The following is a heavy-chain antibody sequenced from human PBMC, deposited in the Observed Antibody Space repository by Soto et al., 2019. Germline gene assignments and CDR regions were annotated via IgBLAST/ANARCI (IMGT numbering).Heavy chain of an antibody. J-gene: IGHJ4*02. D-gene: IGHD5-18*01. CDR2: IYYSGST. V-gene: IGHV4-39*01. Sequence: QLQLQESGPGLVKPSETLSLTCTVSGGSISSSSYYWGWIRQPPGKGLEWIGSIYYSGSTYYNPSLKSRVTISVDTSKNQFSLKLSSVTAADTTVYYCARILTYNPSPTAMVDYWGQGTLVTVSS. CDR3: ARILTYNPSPTAMVDY. CDR1: GGSISSSSYY.